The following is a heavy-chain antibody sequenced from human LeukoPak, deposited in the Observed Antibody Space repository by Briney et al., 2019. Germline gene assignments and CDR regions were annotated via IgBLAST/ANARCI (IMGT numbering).Heavy chain of an antibody. D-gene: IGHD2-15*01. CDR1: GFTFSDYY. Sequence: PGGSLRLSCAASGFTFSDYYMSWIRQAPGKGLEWVADIKQDGSEKYYVHSVKGRFTISRQNAKNSLFLQMNSLRAEDTAVYYCARHRSGGSQDDAFDIWGQGTMVTVSS. CDR3: ARHRSGGSQDDAFDI. V-gene: IGHV3-7*01. CDR2: IKQDGSEK. J-gene: IGHJ3*02.